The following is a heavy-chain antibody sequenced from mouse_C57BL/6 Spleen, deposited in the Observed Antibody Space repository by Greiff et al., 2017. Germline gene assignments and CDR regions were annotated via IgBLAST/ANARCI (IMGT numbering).Heavy chain of an antibody. CDR3: ARGSADY. V-gene: IGHV1-52*01. Sequence: QVQLQQPGAELVRPGSSVTLSCKASGYTFTSYWMHWVKQRPIQGLEWIGNIDPSDSETHYNQKFKDKATLTVDKSSSTAYMQRSSLTSEDSAVYYCARGSADYWGQGTTLTVSS. J-gene: IGHJ2*01. D-gene: IGHD6-1*01. CDR1: GYTFTSYW. CDR2: IDPSDSET.